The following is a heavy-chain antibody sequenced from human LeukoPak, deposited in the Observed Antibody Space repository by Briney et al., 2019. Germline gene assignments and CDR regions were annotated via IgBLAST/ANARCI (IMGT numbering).Heavy chain of an antibody. CDR3: ARGGYSYGYRSYFDY. V-gene: IGHV5-51*01. D-gene: IGHD5-18*01. Sequence: GESLKISCKSCGYTFTNYWIAWVRKMPGKGLEWGGVIYPGDSDTRYSPSFQGQVTISADKSISTAYLQWSSLKASDTAMYYCARGGYSYGYRSYFDYWGQGTLVTVSS. CDR2: IYPGDSDT. J-gene: IGHJ4*02. CDR1: GYTFTNYW.